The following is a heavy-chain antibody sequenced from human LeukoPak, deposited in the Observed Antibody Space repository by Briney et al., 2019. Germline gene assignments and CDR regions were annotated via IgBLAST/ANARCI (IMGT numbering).Heavy chain of an antibody. J-gene: IGHJ4*02. CDR1: GFTFSTYG. Sequence: GGSLRLSCAASGFTFSTYGMSWVRQAPGKGLEWVANIKQDGSQTYYVDSVRGRFTISRDNAKNSLYLQMNSLTAEDTAVYYCARLYCSGATCYANLDYWGQGTLVAVSS. D-gene: IGHD2-15*01. V-gene: IGHV3-7*04. CDR2: IKQDGSQT. CDR3: ARLYCSGATCYANLDY.